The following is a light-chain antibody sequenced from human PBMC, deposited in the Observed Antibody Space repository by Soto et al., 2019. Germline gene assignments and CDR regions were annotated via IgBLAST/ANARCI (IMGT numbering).Light chain of an antibody. V-gene: IGKV3D-15*01. J-gene: IGKJ3*01. CDR1: QSVSGN. CDR2: GDS. CDR3: LHRNNWPPRFT. Sequence: EIVMTQSPATLSVSPGERATLSCRASQSVSGNLAWYQQKPGQAPRLLIYGDSTRAAGIPARFSGSGSGTDFTLTISGLETEDFAVYFCLHRNNWPPRFTFGPGTTVEVK.